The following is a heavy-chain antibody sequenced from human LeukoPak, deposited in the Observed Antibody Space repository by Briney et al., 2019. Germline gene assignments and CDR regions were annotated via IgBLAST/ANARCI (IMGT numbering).Heavy chain of an antibody. CDR3: ARAGYSYGLHFDY. J-gene: IGHJ4*02. D-gene: IGHD5-18*01. CDR2: IYYSGST. CDR1: GGSISSYY. V-gene: IGHV4-59*01. Sequence: SETLSLTCTVSGGSISSYYWSWIRQPPGKGLEGIGYIYYSGSTNYNPSLKSRVTISVDTSKNQFSLKLSSVTAADTAVYYCARAGYSYGLHFDYWGQGTLVTVSS.